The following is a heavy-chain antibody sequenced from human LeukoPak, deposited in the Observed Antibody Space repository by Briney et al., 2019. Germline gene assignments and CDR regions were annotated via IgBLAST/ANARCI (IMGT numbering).Heavy chain of an antibody. Sequence: PSETLSLTCAVYGGSFSGYYWSWIRQPPGKGLEWIGEINHSGSTNYNPSLKSRVTISVDTSKSQFSLKLSSVTAADTAVYYCARVYYYDSSDLYFDPWGQGTLVTVSS. CDR1: GGSFSGYY. CDR3: ARVYYYDSSDLYFDP. D-gene: IGHD3-22*01. CDR2: INHSGST. V-gene: IGHV4-34*01. J-gene: IGHJ5*02.